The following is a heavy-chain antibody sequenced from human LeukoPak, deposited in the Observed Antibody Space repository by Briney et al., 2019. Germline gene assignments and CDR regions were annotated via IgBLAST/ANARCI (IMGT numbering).Heavy chain of an antibody. CDR2: ISGSGSGGST. V-gene: IGHV3-23*01. Sequence: GGSLRLSCAASGFTFSSYAMSWVRQAPGKGLEWVSSISGSGSGGSTYYADSVKGRFTISRDNSKNTLYLQMNSLIAEDTAVYYCAKSGYNRFDYWGQGTRVTVSS. CDR1: GFTFSSYA. CDR3: AKSGYNRFDY. J-gene: IGHJ4*02. D-gene: IGHD5-24*01.